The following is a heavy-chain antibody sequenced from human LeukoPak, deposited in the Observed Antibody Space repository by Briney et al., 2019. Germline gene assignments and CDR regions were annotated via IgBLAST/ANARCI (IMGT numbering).Heavy chain of an antibody. CDR2: ISSTSGTI. J-gene: IGHJ4*02. Sequence: GGSLRLSCAAYRFTFSSYSRNWVRQAPGQGLEWVSYISSTSGTIYYADSVKGRFTISRDNAKTSLYLQMDSLRDEDTAVYYCARDLWGTSGYRFDYWGQGTLVTVSS. CDR1: RFTFSSYS. V-gene: IGHV3-48*02. D-gene: IGHD3-22*01. CDR3: ARDLWGTSGYRFDY.